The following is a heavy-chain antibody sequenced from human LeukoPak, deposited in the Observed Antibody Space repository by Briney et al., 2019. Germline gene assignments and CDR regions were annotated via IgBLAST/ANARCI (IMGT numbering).Heavy chain of an antibody. CDR3: AKDLRRHTVAGTGVDY. D-gene: IGHD6-19*01. Sequence: GGSLRLSCAASGFTFSSYGMHWVRQAPGKGPEWVAFIRYDGSNKYYADSVKGRFTISRDNSKNTLYLQMNSLRAEDTAVYYCAKDLRRHTVAGTGVDYWGQGTLVTVSS. J-gene: IGHJ4*02. V-gene: IGHV3-30*02. CDR2: IRYDGSNK. CDR1: GFTFSSYG.